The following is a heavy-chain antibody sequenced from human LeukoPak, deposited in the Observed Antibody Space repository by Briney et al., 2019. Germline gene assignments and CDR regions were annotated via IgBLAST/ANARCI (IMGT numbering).Heavy chain of an antibody. J-gene: IGHJ4*02. CDR2: IGGSGGST. CDR3: AKDRLFAHVAGLDY. D-gene: IGHD3-10*02. Sequence: GGSLRLSCAASGFAFSSYAMSWVRQAPGKGLEWVSAIGGSGGSTYYADSVKGRFTISRDNSKNTLYLQMNSLRAEDTAVYYCAKDRLFAHVAGLDYWGQGTLVTVSS. V-gene: IGHV3-23*01. CDR1: GFAFSSYA.